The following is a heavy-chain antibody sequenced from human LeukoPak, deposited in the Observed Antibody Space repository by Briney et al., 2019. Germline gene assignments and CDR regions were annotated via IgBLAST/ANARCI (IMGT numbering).Heavy chain of an antibody. Sequence: PSETLSLTCAVYGGSFSGYYWSWIRQPPGKGLEWIGEINHSGSTNYNPFLKSRVTISVDTSKNQFSLKLSSVTAADTAVYYCARGPPFVVVVPAAMPGRRFDPWGQGTLVTVSS. J-gene: IGHJ5*02. D-gene: IGHD2-2*01. CDR1: GGSFSGYY. CDR3: ARGPPFVVVVPAAMPGRRFDP. CDR2: INHSGST. V-gene: IGHV4-34*01.